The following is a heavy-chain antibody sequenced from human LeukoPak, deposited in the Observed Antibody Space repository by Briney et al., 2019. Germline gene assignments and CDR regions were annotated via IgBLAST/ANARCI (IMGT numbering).Heavy chain of an antibody. Sequence: PGGSLRLSCAASGFTVSSSYMSWVRQAPGKGLEWVSVIYSGGSTYYADSVKGRFTISRDNSKNTLYLQINSLRIEDTAAYYCAREIHYGEPDYWGQGTLVTVSS. J-gene: IGHJ4*02. D-gene: IGHD4-17*01. CDR1: GFTVSSSY. V-gene: IGHV3-53*01. CDR3: AREIHYGEPDY. CDR2: IYSGGST.